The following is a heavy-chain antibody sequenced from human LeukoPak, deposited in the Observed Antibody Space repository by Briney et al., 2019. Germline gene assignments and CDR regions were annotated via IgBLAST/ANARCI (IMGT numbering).Heavy chain of an antibody. Sequence: SETLSLTCAVYGGSFSGYYWSWIRQPPGKGLEWIGEINHSGSTNYNPSLKSRVTISVDTSKNQFSLKLSSVTAADMAVYYCARGITMIGGRFDPWGQGTLVTVSS. V-gene: IGHV4-34*01. J-gene: IGHJ5*02. CDR2: INHSGST. CDR3: ARGITMIGGRFDP. CDR1: GGSFSGYY. D-gene: IGHD3-22*01.